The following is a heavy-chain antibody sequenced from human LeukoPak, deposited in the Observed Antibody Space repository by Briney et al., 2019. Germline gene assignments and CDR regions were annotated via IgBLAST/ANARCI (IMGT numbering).Heavy chain of an antibody. CDR2: IYYSGST. V-gene: IGHV4-61*08. D-gene: IGHD2-15*01. J-gene: IGHJ3*02. CDR1: GGSVSSTAYY. CDR3: ARAFTYCSGGSCYNDAFDI. Sequence: SETLSLTCTVSGGSVSSTAYYWSWIRQHPGKGLEWIGYIYYSGSTNYNPSLKSRVTISVDTSKNQFSLKLSFVTAADTAVYYCARAFTYCSGGSCYNDAFDIWGQGTMVTVSS.